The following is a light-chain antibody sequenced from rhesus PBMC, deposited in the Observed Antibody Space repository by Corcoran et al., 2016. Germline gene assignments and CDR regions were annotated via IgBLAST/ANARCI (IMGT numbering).Light chain of an antibody. CDR1: HSLIHSNGNTY. J-gene: IGKJ4*01. V-gene: IGKV2-65*01. CDR2: QVS. Sequence: VLTQSPLSLAIAPGQPASISCRSSHSLIHSNGNTYLTWYQQKPGQPPRRLIYQVSRRDSGVPDRFSGIGAWTEFTLKISRGEAEDVGVYYCGQGTNVPLTFGGGTKVEIK. CDR3: GQGTNVPLT.